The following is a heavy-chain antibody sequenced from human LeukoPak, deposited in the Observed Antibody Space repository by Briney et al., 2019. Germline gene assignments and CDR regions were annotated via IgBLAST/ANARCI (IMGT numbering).Heavy chain of an antibody. CDR3: AREGMDIVVVVAAMGAFDI. CDR2: IIPIFGTA. D-gene: IGHD2-15*01. CDR1: GGTFSSYA. J-gene: IGHJ3*02. V-gene: IGHV1-69*06. Sequence: SVKVCCKASGGTFSSYAISWVRQAPGQGLEWMGGIIPIFGTANYAQKFQGRVTITADKSTSTAYMELSSLRSEDTAVYYCAREGMDIVVVVAAMGAFDIWGQGTMVTVSS.